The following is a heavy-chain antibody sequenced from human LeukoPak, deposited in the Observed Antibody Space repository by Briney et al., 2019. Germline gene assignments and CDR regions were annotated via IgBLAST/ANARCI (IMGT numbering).Heavy chain of an antibody. J-gene: IGHJ4*02. V-gene: IGHV3-23*01. D-gene: IGHD2-21*01. CDR2: IRGSGDST. CDR1: GFPFSAYA. Sequence: GGSLRLSCAASGFPFSAYAMSWVRQAPGKGLEWVSGIRGSGDSTYYAESVKGRFTIYRDNFRNTLYLQMNRLRVEDAALYYCARAPVTSCRGAFCYPFDLWGQGVLVTVSS. CDR3: ARAPVTSCRGAFCYPFDL.